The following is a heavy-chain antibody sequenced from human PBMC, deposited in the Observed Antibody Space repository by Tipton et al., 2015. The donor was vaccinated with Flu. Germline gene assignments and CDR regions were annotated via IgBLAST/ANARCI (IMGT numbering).Heavy chain of an antibody. V-gene: IGHV3-7*04. Sequence: LSLTCAASGFAFSSYWMSWVRQAPGRGLEWVANIKQDGSAKDYVDSVEGRFTISRDNTKNSLYLQMNSLRAEDTAVYYCARGTSTVTTKDYFDYWGQGTLVTVSS. CDR2: IKQDGSAK. CDR3: ARGTSTVTTKDYFDY. CDR1: GFAFSSYW. J-gene: IGHJ4*02. D-gene: IGHD4-17*01.